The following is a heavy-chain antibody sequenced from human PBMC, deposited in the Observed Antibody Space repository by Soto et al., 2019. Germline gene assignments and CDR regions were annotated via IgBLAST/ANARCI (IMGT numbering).Heavy chain of an antibody. CDR3: AKLSLLRFGVVIIFDY. CDR1: GFTFSSYA. CDR2: ISGSGGST. D-gene: IGHD3-3*01. Sequence: GGSLRLSCAASGFTFSSYAMSWVRQAPGKGLEWVSAISGSGGSTYYADSVKGRFTISRDNSKNTLYLQMNSLRAEDTAVYYCAKLSLLRFGVVIIFDYWGQGTLVTVSS. J-gene: IGHJ4*02. V-gene: IGHV3-23*01.